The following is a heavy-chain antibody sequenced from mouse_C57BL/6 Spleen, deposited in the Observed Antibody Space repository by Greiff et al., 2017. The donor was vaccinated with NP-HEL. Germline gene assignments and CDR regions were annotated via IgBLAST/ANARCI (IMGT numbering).Heavy chain of an antibody. CDR3: ARGHYGSSFYAMDY. CDR1: GFTFSDYG. D-gene: IGHD1-1*01. CDR2: ISSRSSTI. Sequence: EVKLVESGGGLVKPGGSLKLSCAASGFTFSDYGMHWVRQAPEKGLEWVAYISSRSSTIYYADTVKGRFTISRDNAKNTLFLQMTSLRSEDTAMYYCARGHYGSSFYAMDYWGQGTSVTVSS. J-gene: IGHJ4*01. V-gene: IGHV5-17*01.